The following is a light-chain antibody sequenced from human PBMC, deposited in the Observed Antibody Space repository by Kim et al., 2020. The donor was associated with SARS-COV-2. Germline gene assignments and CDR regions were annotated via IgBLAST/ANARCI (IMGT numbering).Light chain of an antibody. J-gene: IGKJ4*01. CDR1: QSVSSN. Sequence: VSQGERATRTCRASQSVSSNLAWYQQKPGQAPRRLIYGASTRATGIPARFSGSGSGTEFTLTISSLQSEDFAVYYCQQYNNWPPTFGGGTKVDIK. CDR2: GAS. V-gene: IGKV3-15*01. CDR3: QQYNNWPPT.